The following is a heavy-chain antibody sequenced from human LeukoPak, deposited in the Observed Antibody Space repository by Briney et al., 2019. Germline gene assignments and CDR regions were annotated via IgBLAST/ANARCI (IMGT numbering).Heavy chain of an antibody. CDR1: GGTFSSYA. Sequence: SVKVSCKASGGTFSSYAISWVRQAPGQGLEWMGRIIPIFGTANYAQEFQGRVTITTDESTSTAYMELSSLRSEDTAVYYCARVGIVERQLDWFDPWGQGTLVTVSS. CDR3: ARVGIVERQLDWFDP. V-gene: IGHV1-69*05. D-gene: IGHD6-6*01. CDR2: IIPIFGTA. J-gene: IGHJ5*02.